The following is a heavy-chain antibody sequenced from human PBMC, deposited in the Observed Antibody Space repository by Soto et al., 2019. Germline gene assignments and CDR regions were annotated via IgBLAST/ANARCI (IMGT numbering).Heavy chain of an antibody. CDR1: GFTFSSYG. J-gene: IGHJ4*02. D-gene: IGHD4-17*01. CDR3: ARDLNSYGDYVPTGFDY. CDR2: IWYDGSNK. Sequence: QVQLVESGGGVVQPGRSLRLSCAASGFTFSSYGMHWVRQAPGKGLEWVAVIWYDGSNKYYADSVKGRFTISRDNSKNTLYLQMNSVRAEDTALYYCARDLNSYGDYVPTGFDYWGQGTLVTVSS. V-gene: IGHV3-33*01.